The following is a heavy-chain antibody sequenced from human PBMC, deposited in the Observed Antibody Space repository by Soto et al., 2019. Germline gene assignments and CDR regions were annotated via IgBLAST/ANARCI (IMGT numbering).Heavy chain of an antibody. V-gene: IGHV4-61*08. CDR3: ARVGGSGWNFDS. D-gene: IGHD6-19*01. CDR2: IHHSGKS. J-gene: IGHJ4*02. Sequence: SETLSLTCTVSGGSIISGDYYWSWIRQPPGKGLEWIGCIHHSGKSNYSPSLRSRVTMSVDTSKNQFSLKLNSMTAADTAIYYCARVGGSGWNFDSWGQGILVTVSS. CDR1: GGSIISGDYY.